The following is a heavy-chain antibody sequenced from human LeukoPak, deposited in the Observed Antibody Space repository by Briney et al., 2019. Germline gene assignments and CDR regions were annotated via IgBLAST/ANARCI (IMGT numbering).Heavy chain of an antibody. CDR1: GGSISSYY. D-gene: IGHD2-15*01. V-gene: IGHV4-59*01. CDR2: IYYSGST. Sequence: PSETLSLTCTVSGGSISSYYWSWIRQPPGKELEWIGYIYYSGSTNYNPSLKSRVTISVDTSKNQFSLKLSSVTAADTAVYYCASISSGGTRFAFDIWGQGTMVTVSS. CDR3: ASISSGGTRFAFDI. J-gene: IGHJ3*02.